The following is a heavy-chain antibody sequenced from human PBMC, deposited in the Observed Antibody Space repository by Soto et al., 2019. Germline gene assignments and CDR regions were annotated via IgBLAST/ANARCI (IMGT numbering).Heavy chain of an antibody. Sequence: PGGSLRLSCATSGFTFRYFVMHGVRQTPGKRLEWVALVASNENNQYYGDSVKGRFTISRDNSKNTVYLQMDSLRAEDTAVYYCARDSGYGSGTSVNHYLDCWGHGTLVTVSS. CDR2: VASNENNQ. D-gene: IGHD3-10*01. V-gene: IGHV3-33*05. CDR1: GFTFRYFV. CDR3: ARDSGYGSGTSVNHYLDC. J-gene: IGHJ4*01.